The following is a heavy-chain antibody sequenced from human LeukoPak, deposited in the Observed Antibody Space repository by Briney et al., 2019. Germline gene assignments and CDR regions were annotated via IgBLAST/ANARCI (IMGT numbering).Heavy chain of an antibody. D-gene: IGHD1-14*01. CDR2: IYYSGST. CDR1: GGSISSSSYY. V-gene: IGHV4-39*07. Sequence: SETLSLTCTVSGGSISSSSYYWGWIRQPPGKGLEWIGSIYYSGSTYYNPSLKSRVTKSVDTSMNQFSLKLNSVTAADSAVYYCARADYRNAFDIWGQGTMVTVSS. J-gene: IGHJ3*02. CDR3: ARADYRNAFDI.